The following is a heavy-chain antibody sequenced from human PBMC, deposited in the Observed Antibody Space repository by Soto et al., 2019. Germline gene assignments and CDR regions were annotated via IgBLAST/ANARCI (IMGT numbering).Heavy chain of an antibody. CDR1: GGTFSNYP. J-gene: IGHJ3*02. Sequence: QVKLVQSGAEVKKPGSSVKVSCKASGGTFSNYPFSWLRQAPGQGLEWMGGIIPIFGTTNYAQKFQGRVTNTAGESTSTGYMERSRLKSEDTARYYLSREGLADYYDCSGPHSSFDIWGQGTMVTVSS. D-gene: IGHD3-22*01. V-gene: IGHV1-69*12. CDR2: IIPIFGTT. CDR3: SREGLADYYDCSGPHSSFDI.